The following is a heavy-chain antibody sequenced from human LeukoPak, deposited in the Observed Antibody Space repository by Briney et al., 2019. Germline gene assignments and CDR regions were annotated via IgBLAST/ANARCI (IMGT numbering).Heavy chain of an antibody. CDR2: VSHSGSS. CDR3: ASHMVVTGTRGFDN. D-gene: IGHD2-21*02. J-gene: IGHJ4*02. Sequence: SETLSLTCAVSGGSNSSSNWWSWVRQPPGKGLEWIGEVSHSGSSNYNPSLTGRVTVSLDWAKSQVSLKMTSATAADTAVYYCASHMVVTGTRGFDNWGQGTLVTVS. V-gene: IGHV4-4*02. CDR1: GGSNSSSNW.